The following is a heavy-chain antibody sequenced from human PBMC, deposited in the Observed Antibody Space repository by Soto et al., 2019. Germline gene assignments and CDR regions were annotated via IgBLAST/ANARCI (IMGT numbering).Heavy chain of an antibody. V-gene: IGHV3-72*01. Sequence: EVQLVESGGGLVQPGGSLRLSGAASGFTFSDHYMDWVRQAPGKGLEWVGRIRNEVNSHTTEYAASVRGRFTISRDDSKSSLDLQMNSLKTEDTAVYYCAKVSVTDYSFDYWGQGISVTVS. CDR2: IRNEVNSHTT. CDR1: GFTFSDHY. J-gene: IGHJ4*02. CDR3: AKVSVTDYSFDY. D-gene: IGHD2-21*02.